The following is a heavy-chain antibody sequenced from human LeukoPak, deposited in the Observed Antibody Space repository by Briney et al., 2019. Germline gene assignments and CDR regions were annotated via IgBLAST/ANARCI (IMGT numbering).Heavy chain of an antibody. CDR3: ARERPGSASAFDY. Sequence: GGSLRLSCAASGFTFSTYWMSWVRQPPGKGLQWAANIKHDGSEKNYVDSVKGRFTISKDNAKNSLSLQMSSLRVEDTAIYYCARERPGSASAFDYWGQGTLVTVSS. J-gene: IGHJ4*02. D-gene: IGHD6-25*01. CDR2: IKHDGSEK. V-gene: IGHV3-7*01. CDR1: GFTFSTYW.